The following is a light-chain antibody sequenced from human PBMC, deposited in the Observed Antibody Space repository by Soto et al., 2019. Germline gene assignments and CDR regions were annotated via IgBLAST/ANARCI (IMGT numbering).Light chain of an antibody. CDR1: SSNIGSNN. CDR3: ATWDDSPSGRSWV. V-gene: IGLV1-47*01. J-gene: IGLJ3*02. Sequence: QTVVTQSPSASGTPGQRVSISCSGNSSNIGSNNVYWYQQFPGSAPRFLIYPNSPRPSGVPDRFSASKSGTSASLVISGLRPEDEATYYCATWDDSPSGRSWVFGGGTQLTVL. CDR2: PNS.